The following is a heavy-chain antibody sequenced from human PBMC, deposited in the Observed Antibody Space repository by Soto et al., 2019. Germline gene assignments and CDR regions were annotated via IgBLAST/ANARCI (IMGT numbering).Heavy chain of an antibody. CDR3: ARRRTRTYYDFWSGYYPYDYYYGVDV. CDR2: IWYDGSNK. J-gene: IGHJ6*02. Sequence: GGSLRLSCAASGFTFSSYGMHWVRQAPGKGLEWVAVIWYDGSNKYYADSVKGRFTISRDNSKNTLYLQMNSLRAEDTAVYYCARRRTRTYYDFWSGYYPYDYYYGVDVWGQGTTVTVSS. D-gene: IGHD3-3*01. CDR1: GFTFSSYG. V-gene: IGHV3-33*01.